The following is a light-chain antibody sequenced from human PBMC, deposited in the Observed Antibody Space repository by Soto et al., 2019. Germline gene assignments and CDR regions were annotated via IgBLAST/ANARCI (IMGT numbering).Light chain of an antibody. CDR1: QSVLSK. J-gene: IGKJ5*01. CDR2: GAS. CDR3: QQYNNWPPIT. Sequence: EIVLTQSPATLSVSLGETATLSCRASQSVLSKLAWYQQKPGQSPRLLIYGASTRATGVPARVSGSGSGTEFTLTISSLQSEDFAVYYCQQYNNWPPITFGQGTRLEIK. V-gene: IGKV3-15*01.